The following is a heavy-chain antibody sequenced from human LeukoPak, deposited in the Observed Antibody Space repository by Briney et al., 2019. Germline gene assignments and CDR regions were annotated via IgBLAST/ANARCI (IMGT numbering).Heavy chain of an antibody. CDR3: ATSRDFYDSSGYYPYYFDC. CDR2: IRNDGAIK. CDR1: GFTFSSSG. J-gene: IGHJ4*02. V-gene: IGHV3-30*02. Sequence: GGSLRLSCAASGFTFSSSGMHWVRQAPGKGLEWVAFIRNDGAIKYYADSVKGRFTISRDNSMNTLYLQMNSLRAEDTVVYYCATSRDFYDSSGYYPYYFDCWGQGTLVTVSS. D-gene: IGHD3-22*01.